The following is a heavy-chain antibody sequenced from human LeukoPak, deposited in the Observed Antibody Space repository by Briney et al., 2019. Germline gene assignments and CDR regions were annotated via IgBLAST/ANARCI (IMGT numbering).Heavy chain of an antibody. Sequence: TGGSLRLSCAASGFTFSSYGMHWVRQAPGKGLEWVAVILSDGSKEFYTDSVKGRFTISRDNSKNTLYLQMNSLRAEDTAVYYCAKDPNGDYVGAYDFWGQGTMVSVSS. J-gene: IGHJ3*01. CDR2: ILSDGSKE. CDR1: GFTFSSYG. CDR3: AKDPNGDYVGAYDF. V-gene: IGHV3-33*06. D-gene: IGHD4-17*01.